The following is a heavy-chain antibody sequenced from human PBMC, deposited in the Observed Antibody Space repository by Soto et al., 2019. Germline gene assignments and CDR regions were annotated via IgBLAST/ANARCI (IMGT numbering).Heavy chain of an antibody. CDR1: GDSVSSNSAA. CDR2: TYYRSKWYN. D-gene: IGHD6-6*01. CDR3: ARDKSSYSSSSTGVDYYYYGMDV. J-gene: IGHJ6*02. Sequence: SQTLSLTCAISGDSVSSNSAAWNWIRQSPSRGLEWLGRTYYRSKWYNDYAVSVKSRITINPDTSKNQFSLQLNSVTPEDTAVYYCARDKSSYSSSSTGVDYYYYGMDVCGQGTTATVSS. V-gene: IGHV6-1*01.